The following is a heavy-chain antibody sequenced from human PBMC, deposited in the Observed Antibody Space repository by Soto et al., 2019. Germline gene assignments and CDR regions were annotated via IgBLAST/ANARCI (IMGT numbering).Heavy chain of an antibody. Sequence: QVQLVQSGAEVKEPGASVKVSCKASGYTFTTYYIHWVRQAPGEGLEWMGFINPNVGSTTYSRKCQGRVTMTRDTSASTVYVELSSLVSEDTAVYYCARNKASGLDIWGQGTVVTVAS. CDR3: ARNKASGLDI. D-gene: IGHD6-25*01. J-gene: IGHJ3*02. CDR2: INPNVGST. V-gene: IGHV1-46*01. CDR1: GYTFTTYY.